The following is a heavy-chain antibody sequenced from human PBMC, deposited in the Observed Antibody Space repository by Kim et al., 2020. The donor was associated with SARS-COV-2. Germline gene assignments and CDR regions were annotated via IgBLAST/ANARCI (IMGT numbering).Heavy chain of an antibody. Sequence: NPALKGRVTISVDTSKNQFSLKLSSVTAADTAVYYCASSSLEWLSYNKFDYWGQGTLVTVSS. J-gene: IGHJ4*02. D-gene: IGHD3-3*01. V-gene: IGHV4-39*01. CDR3: ASSSLEWLSYNKFDY.